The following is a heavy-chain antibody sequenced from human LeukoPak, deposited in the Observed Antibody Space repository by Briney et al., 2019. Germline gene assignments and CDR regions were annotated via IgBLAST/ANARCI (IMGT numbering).Heavy chain of an antibody. D-gene: IGHD2-2*01. CDR2: ISYDGSNK. V-gene: IGHV3-30*18. Sequence: GRSLRLSCAASGFTFSSYGMHWVRQAPGKGLERVAVISYDGSNKYYADSVKGRFTISRDNSKNTLYLQMNSLRAEGTAVYDCAKEGIVVVPAATYFDYWGQGTLGTVSS. J-gene: IGHJ4*02. CDR3: AKEGIVVVPAATYFDY. CDR1: GFTFSSYG.